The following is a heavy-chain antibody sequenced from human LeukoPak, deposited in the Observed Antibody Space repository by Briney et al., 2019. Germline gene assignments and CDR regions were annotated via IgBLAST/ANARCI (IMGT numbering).Heavy chain of an antibody. Sequence: GGSLRLSCAASGFTFSGSAMHWVRQASGKGPEWVGRIRSKGNTYATAYAASVKGRFTISRDDSKNTAYLQMNSLKTQDKGVDYCTCGFGDFWNWVGPWGQGTLVTVSS. J-gene: IGHJ5*02. CDR1: GFTFSGSA. CDR2: IRSKGNTYAT. CDR3: TCGFGDFWNWVGP. D-gene: IGHD4-17*01. V-gene: IGHV3-73*01.